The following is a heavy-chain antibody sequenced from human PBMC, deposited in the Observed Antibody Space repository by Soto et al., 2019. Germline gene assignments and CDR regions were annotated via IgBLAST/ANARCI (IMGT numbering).Heavy chain of an antibody. V-gene: IGHV4-39*01. D-gene: IGHD3-3*01. J-gene: IGHJ6*03. CDR2: IYYSGST. Sequence: SETLSLTCTVSGGSISSSSYYWGWIRQPPGKGLEWIGSIYYSGSTYYTPSLKSRVTISVDTSKNQFSLKLSSVTAADTAVYYWASPPPRVRGATGYDFWGGYYGYYYYYYMDGWGKGTTVTVSS. CDR3: ASPPPRVRGATGYDFWGGYYGYYYYYYMDG. CDR1: GGSISSSSYY.